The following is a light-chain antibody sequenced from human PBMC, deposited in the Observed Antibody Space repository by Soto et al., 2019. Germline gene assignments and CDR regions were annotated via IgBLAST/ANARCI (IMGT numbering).Light chain of an antibody. V-gene: IGLV2-23*01. CDR2: EDT. CDR3: CSYAGSRTRV. CDR1: SSDVGSFNR. Sequence: QSALTQPASVSGSPGQSITISCTGISSDVGSFNRVSWYQHHPGKAPKLMIYEDTKRPSGVSNRFSGSRSHNTASLTISGLQAEDEADYYCCSYAGSRTRVFGGGTKLTVL. J-gene: IGLJ3*02.